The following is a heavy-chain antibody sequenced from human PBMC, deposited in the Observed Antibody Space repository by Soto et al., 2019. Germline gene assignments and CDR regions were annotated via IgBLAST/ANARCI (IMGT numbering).Heavy chain of an antibody. Sequence: ASVKVSCKASGYTFTSYGIHWVRQAPGQRLEWMGWINAANGDTKYSPKFQGRVTISRDDSKNTVYLQMSSLRPDDTAVYYCVNMMIARGGFDFWGQGTLVTVSS. CDR1: GYTFTSYG. V-gene: IGHV1-3*01. CDR2: INAANGDT. CDR3: VNMMIARGGFDF. D-gene: IGHD2-21*01. J-gene: IGHJ4*02.